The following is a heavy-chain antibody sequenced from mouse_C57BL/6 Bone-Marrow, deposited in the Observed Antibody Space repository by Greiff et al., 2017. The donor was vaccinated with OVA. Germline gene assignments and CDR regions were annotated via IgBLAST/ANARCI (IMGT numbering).Heavy chain of an antibody. CDR1: GYTFTDYY. CDR2: INPYNDGT. CDR3: ARWSDGSNFDY. D-gene: IGHD1-1*01. Sequence: VQLKQSGPVLVKPGASVKMSCMASGYTFTDYYMNWVKQSHGKSLEWLGVINPYNDGTSYKQKFKCKATLTVDKSSSTAYMELNRLTSEDSAVYYCARWSDGSNFDYWGQGTTLTVSS. V-gene: IGHV1-19*01. J-gene: IGHJ2*01.